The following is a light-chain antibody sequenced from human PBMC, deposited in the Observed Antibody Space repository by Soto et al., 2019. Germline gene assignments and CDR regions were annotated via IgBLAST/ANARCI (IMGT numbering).Light chain of an antibody. V-gene: IGLV1-47*01. J-gene: IGLJ2*01. Sequence: QSVLTQPPSASGTPGQRVTISCSGSSSNIGSNYVFWYQHLPGTAPQLLIYRNNQRPSGVPDRFSGSKSGTSAALAISGLRCEDETDYYCAAWDDSLSGVVFGGGTKVTVL. CDR2: RNN. CDR1: SSNIGSNY. CDR3: AAWDDSLSGVV.